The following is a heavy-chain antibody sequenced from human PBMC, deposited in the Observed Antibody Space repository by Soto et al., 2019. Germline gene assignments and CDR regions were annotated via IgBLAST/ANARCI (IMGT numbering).Heavy chain of an antibody. J-gene: IGHJ4*02. D-gene: IGHD4-17*01. CDR2: IYYIENT. CDR1: GGSFSSSSNH. V-gene: IGHV4-39*01. CDR3: ATHPPYGPLDH. Sequence: SETLSLTCTVSGGSFSSSSNHWGWLRPPPGKGLEWIGNIYYIENTYYNPSLKSRVTISVDTSKNQFSLRLTSLTAADTAAYYCATHPPYGPLDHWGQGTLVNVSS.